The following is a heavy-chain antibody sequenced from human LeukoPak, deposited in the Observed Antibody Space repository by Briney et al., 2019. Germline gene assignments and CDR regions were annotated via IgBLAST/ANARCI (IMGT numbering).Heavy chain of an antibody. CDR2: ISSSGSTI. V-gene: IGHV3-48*03. J-gene: IGHJ4*02. CDR1: GFTFSSYE. Sequence: GGSLRLSCAASGFTFSSYEMNWVRQAPGKGLEWVSYISSSGSTIYYADSVKGRFTISRDNAKNSLYLQMNSLRAEDTAVYYCAREGYILYSGSYPDYWGQGTLVTVSS. D-gene: IGHD1-26*01. CDR3: AREGYILYSGSYPDY.